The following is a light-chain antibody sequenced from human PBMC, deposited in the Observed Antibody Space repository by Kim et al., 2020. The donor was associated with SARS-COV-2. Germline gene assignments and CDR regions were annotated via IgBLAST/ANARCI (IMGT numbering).Light chain of an antibody. CDR1: QGINSL. V-gene: IGKV1-12*01. J-gene: IGKJ4*01. CDR2: PAS. CDR3: QQANNFPLT. Sequence: AAVGDRVTITCRASQGINSLVAWYQQKPGKDPKLLIFPASSVESGVPSRFSGSGSGTDFTLTISSLQPEDFATYFCQQANNFPLTFGGGTKVDIK.